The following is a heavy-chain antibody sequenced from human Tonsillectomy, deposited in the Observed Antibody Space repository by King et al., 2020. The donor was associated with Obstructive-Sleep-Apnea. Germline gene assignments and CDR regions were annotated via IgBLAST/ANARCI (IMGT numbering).Heavy chain of an antibody. CDR1: GFTFSSYS. V-gene: IGHV3-48*04. J-gene: IGHJ4*02. CDR2: ISSSISTI. D-gene: IGHD5-18*01. CDR3: ANTAMARFDY. Sequence: VQLVESGGGLVQPGGSLRLSCAASGFTFSSYSMNWVRQAPGKGLEWVSYISSSISTIYYADSVKGRFTISRDNAKNSLYLQMNSLRAEDTAVYYCANTAMARFDYWGQGTLVTVSA.